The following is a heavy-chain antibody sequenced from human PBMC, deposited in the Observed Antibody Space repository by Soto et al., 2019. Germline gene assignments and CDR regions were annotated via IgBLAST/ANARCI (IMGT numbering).Heavy chain of an antibody. Sequence: GGSLRLSCAASGFTFSSYSMNWVRQAPGKGLEWVSSISSSSSYIYYADSVKGRFTISRDNAKNSLYLQMNSLRAEDTAVYYCARAGDSSGWPNYSDYWGQGTLVTVSS. CDR3: ARAGDSSGWPNYSDY. D-gene: IGHD6-19*01. CDR1: GFTFSSYS. V-gene: IGHV3-21*01. CDR2: ISSSSSYI. J-gene: IGHJ4*02.